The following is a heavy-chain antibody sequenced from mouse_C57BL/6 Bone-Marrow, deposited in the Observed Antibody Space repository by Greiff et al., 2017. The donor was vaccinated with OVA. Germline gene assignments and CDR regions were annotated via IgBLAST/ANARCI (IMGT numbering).Heavy chain of an antibody. J-gene: IGHJ2*01. D-gene: IGHD1-1*01. Sequence: QVQLKQSGAELARPGASVKMSCKASGYTFTSYTMHWVKQRPGQGLEWIGYINPSSGYTKYNQKFKDKATLTADKSSSTAYMQLSSLTSEDSAVYYCARRALFYYGSSLFDYWGQGTTLTVSS. CDR1: GYTFTSYT. CDR2: INPSSGYT. CDR3: ARRALFYYGSSLFDY. V-gene: IGHV1-4*01.